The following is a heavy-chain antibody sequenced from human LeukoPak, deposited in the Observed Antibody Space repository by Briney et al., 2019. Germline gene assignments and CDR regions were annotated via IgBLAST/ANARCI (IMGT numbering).Heavy chain of an antibody. V-gene: IGHV3-74*01. J-gene: IGHJ4*02. CDR3: ARGGFGIVVVCAIDY. CDR1: GFTFRNYW. CDR2: INSDGSST. Sequence: PGGSLRLSCAASGFTFRNYWMHWVRQAPGKGLVWVSRINSDGSSTTYADSVKGRFTMSRDNAKNTLYLQMNSLRAEDTAVYYCARGGFGIVVVCAIDYWGQGTLVTVSS. D-gene: IGHD2-21*01.